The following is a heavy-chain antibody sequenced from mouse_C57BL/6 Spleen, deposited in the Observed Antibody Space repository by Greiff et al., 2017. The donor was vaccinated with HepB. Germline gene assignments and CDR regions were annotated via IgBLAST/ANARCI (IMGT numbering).Heavy chain of an antibody. CDR1: GYTFTSYW. CDR2: IAPNRFGT. V-gene: IGHV1-72*01. J-gene: IGHJ4*01. Sequence: VQLQQPGAELVKPGASVKLSCKASGYTFTSYWMHWVKQMPGRGLAWIGRIAPNRFGTTFNEPFKSTATLTVDQPSSTAYMQLSSLTSEDSAVYYCAREGFTTLMDYWGQGTSVTVSS. CDR3: AREGFTTLMDY. D-gene: IGHD1-1*01.